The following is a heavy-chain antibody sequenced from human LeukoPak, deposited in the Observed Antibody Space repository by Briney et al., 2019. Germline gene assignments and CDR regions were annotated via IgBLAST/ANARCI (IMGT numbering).Heavy chain of an antibody. Sequence: PSGTLSLTCAVSGGSISIINWWSWVRQPPGKGLEWIGEIYHSGSTNYNPSLKSRVTMSVDKSKSQFSLTLSSVTAADTAVYYCARLGYCSAGSCYSGFDYWGQGTLVTVSS. D-gene: IGHD2-15*01. J-gene: IGHJ4*02. CDR3: ARLGYCSAGSCYSGFDY. V-gene: IGHV4-4*02. CDR1: GGSISIINW. CDR2: IYHSGST.